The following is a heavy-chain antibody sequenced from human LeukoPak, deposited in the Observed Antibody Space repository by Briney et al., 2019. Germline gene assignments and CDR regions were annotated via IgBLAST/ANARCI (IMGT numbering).Heavy chain of an antibody. CDR1: GFTFSNYA. CDR3: AKDLVAVAGTLHYYYYGMDV. J-gene: IGHJ6*02. V-gene: IGHV3-23*01. Sequence: PGGSLRLSCAASGFTFSNYAVNWVRQAPGKGLEWVSAISGSGGSTYYADSVKGRFTISRDNSKNTLYLQMNSLRAEDTAVYYCAKDLVAVAGTLHYYYYGMDVWGQGTTVTVSS. D-gene: IGHD6-19*01. CDR2: ISGSGGST.